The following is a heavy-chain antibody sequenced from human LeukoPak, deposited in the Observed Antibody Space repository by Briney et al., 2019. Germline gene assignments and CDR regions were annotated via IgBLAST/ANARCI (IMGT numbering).Heavy chain of an antibody. CDR1: GYTFTGYY. Sequence: ASVKVSCKASGYTFTGYYMHWVRQAPGQRLEWMGWFNAGNGNTKYSQKFQGRVTITRDTSASTAYMELSSLRSEDTAVYYCARGWFHDAFDIWGQGTMVTVSS. CDR3: ARGWFHDAFDI. CDR2: FNAGNGNT. D-gene: IGHD3-10*01. V-gene: IGHV1-3*01. J-gene: IGHJ3*02.